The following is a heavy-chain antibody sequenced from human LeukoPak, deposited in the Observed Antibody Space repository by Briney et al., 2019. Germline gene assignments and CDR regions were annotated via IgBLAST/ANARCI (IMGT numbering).Heavy chain of an antibody. CDR1: GFTFSSYA. Sequence: GGSLRLSCAASGFTFSSYAMSWVRQAPGKGLEWVSTISGSGDSTYYADSVKGRFTISRDNSKNTLYLQMNSLRAEDTAVYYCAKVPPFDSSGYYFYYFDYWGQGTLVTVSS. D-gene: IGHD3-22*01. V-gene: IGHV3-23*01. CDR2: ISGSGDST. J-gene: IGHJ4*02. CDR3: AKVPPFDSSGYYFYYFDY.